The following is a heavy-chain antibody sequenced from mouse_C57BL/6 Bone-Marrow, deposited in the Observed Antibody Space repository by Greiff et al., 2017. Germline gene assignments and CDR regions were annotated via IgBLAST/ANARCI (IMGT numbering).Heavy chain of an antibody. CDR3: ARNAPGYSFAY. CDR1: GFSLTSYG. J-gene: IGHJ3*01. Sequence: VKLQESGPGLVQPSQSLSITCTVSGFSLTSYGVHWVRQSPGKGLEWLGVIWSGGSTDYNAAFISRLSISKDNSKSQVFFKMNSLQADDTAIYYCARNAPGYSFAYWGQGTLVTVSA. D-gene: IGHD2-3*01. V-gene: IGHV2-2*01. CDR2: IWSGGST.